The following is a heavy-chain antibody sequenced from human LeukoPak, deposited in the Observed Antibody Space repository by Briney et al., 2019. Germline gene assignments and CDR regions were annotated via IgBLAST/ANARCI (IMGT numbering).Heavy chain of an antibody. CDR3: ARDFTDYYGMDV. J-gene: IGHJ6*02. V-gene: IGHV4-30-4*01. CDR1: GGSISSGDYY. CDR2: IYYSGST. Sequence: SETLSLTCTVSGGSISSGDYYWSWIRQPPGTGLEWIGYIYYSGSTYYNPSLKSRVTISVDTSKNQFSLKLSSVTAADTAVYYSARDFTDYYGMDVWGQGTTVTVSS.